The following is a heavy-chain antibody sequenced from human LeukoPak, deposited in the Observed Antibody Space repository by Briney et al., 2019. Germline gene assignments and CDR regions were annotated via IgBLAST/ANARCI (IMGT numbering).Heavy chain of an antibody. V-gene: IGHV3-9*01. CDR2: ISWNSGSI. CDR3: AKGGYSYGYGYHFDY. J-gene: IGHJ4*02. D-gene: IGHD5-18*01. CDR1: GFTFDDYA. Sequence: GGSLRLSCAASGFTFDDYAIHWVRQAPGKGLEWVSGISWNSGSIGYADSVKGRFTISRDNAKNSLYLQMNSLRAEDTALYYCAKGGYSYGYGYHFDYWSQGTLVTVSS.